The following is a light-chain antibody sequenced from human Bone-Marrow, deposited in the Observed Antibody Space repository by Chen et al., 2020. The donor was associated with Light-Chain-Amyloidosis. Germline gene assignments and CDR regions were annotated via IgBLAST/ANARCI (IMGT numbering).Light chain of an antibody. CDR2: EVN. CDR1: SSDVGNYNL. V-gene: IGLV2-23*02. J-gene: IGLJ2*01. Sequence: QSALTHPASVSGSPGQSITISSTGSSSDVGNYNLVSWYQQHPGKAPKLMIFEVNKRPSGVSNRFSGSESGNTASLTISGLLAEDEADYHCGSYAGSNTVVFGGGTKLTVL. CDR3: GSYAGSNTVV.